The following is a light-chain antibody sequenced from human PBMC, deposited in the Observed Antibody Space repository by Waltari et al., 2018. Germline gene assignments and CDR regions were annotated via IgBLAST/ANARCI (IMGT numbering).Light chain of an antibody. CDR2: HNT. V-gene: IGLV1-40*01. CDR1: NFTIGEGND. CDR3: QSYDSTVGGTV. Sequence: QSPLTQPPSVSGAPGQTVTISCHGTNFTIGEGNDVPWYQQFPGTVPKVLIHHNTLRPSGVPDRFSASKSSTSASLAITGLQPDDEADYYCQSYDSTVGGTVFGGGTKVTV. J-gene: IGLJ3*02.